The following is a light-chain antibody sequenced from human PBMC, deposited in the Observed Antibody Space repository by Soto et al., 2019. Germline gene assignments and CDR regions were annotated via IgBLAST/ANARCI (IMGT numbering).Light chain of an antibody. J-gene: IGLJ2*01. V-gene: IGLV2-14*01. CDR3: SSYAGSSTLVV. CDR2: DVS. Sequence: QSALTQPASVSGSPGQSITISCTGTRRDIGAYNFVSWYQQHPGKAPKLMIYDVSIRPSGVSHRFSGSKSGTTASLTISGLQAEDEADYYCSSYAGSSTLVVFGAGTKLTVL. CDR1: RRDIGAYNF.